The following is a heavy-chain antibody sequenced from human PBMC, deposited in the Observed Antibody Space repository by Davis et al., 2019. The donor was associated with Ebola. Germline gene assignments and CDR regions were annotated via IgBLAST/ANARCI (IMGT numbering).Heavy chain of an antibody. V-gene: IGHV4-34*01. D-gene: IGHD2-8*02. J-gene: IGHJ6*02. CDR2: IYYSGST. CDR1: GGSFSGYY. Sequence: MPSETLSLTCAVYGGSFSGYYWGWIRQPPGKGLEWIGSIYYSGSTYYNPSLKSRVTISVDTSKNQFSLQLNSVTPEDTAVYYCARVPIHCTGGVCYDYYYGMDVWGQGTTVTVSS. CDR3: ARVPIHCTGGVCYDYYYGMDV.